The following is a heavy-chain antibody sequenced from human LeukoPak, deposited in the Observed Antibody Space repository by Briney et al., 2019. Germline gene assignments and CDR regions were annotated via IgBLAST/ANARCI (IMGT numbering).Heavy chain of an antibody. CDR3: ARDGRGKTFLPPANYMDV. D-gene: IGHD1/OR15-1a*01. Sequence: GASVKVSCKASGYTFTCYYMHWVRQAPGQGLEWMGWINPNSGGTNYAQKFQGRVTMTRDTSISTAYMELSRLRSDDTAVYYCARDGRGKTFLPPANYMDVWGKGTTVTVSS. V-gene: IGHV1-2*02. CDR2: INPNSGGT. J-gene: IGHJ6*03. CDR1: GYTFTCYY.